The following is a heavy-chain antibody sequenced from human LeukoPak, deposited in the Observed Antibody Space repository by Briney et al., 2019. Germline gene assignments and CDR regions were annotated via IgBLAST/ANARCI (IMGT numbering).Heavy chain of an antibody. Sequence: GGSLRLSCAASGFTFSSYEMNWVRQAPGKGLEWVSYISSSGSTIYYADSVKGRFTISRDNAKNSLYLQMNSLRAEDTAVYYCARLDDSSGEGAFDIWGQGTMVTVSS. J-gene: IGHJ3*02. D-gene: IGHD3-22*01. CDR1: GFTFSSYE. CDR2: ISSSGSTI. V-gene: IGHV3-48*03. CDR3: ARLDDSSGEGAFDI.